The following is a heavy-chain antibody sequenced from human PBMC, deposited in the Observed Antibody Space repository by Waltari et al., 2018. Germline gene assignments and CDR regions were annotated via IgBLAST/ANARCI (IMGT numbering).Heavy chain of an antibody. CDR1: GGTFSSYA. J-gene: IGHJ4*02. D-gene: IGHD6-6*01. Sequence: QVQLVQSGAEVKKPGSSVKVSCKASGGTFSSYAISWVRQAPGQGLEWMGRIIPILGTANYAQKFQGRVTITADESTSTAYMELSSLRSEDTAVYYCLFNGSPIAARLEFDYWGQGTLVTVSS. V-gene: IGHV1-69*15. CDR2: IIPILGTA. CDR3: LFNGSPIAARLEFDY.